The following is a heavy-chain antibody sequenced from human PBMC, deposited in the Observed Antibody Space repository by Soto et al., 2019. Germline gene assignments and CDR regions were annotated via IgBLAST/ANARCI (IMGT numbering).Heavy chain of an antibody. CDR3: SRCDDFRSGYPDY. CDR1: GFTFSSYR. J-gene: IGHJ4*02. D-gene: IGHD3-3*01. Sequence: EVQLVESGGGLVQPGGSLRLSCAASGFTFSSYRMNWVRQAPGKGLEWVSYISSGSSTIYYADSVQGRFTISRDNAKNSMYLQMNSLSDEDTAVSYCSRCDDFRSGYPDYWCQGTLVTVSS. V-gene: IGHV3-48*02. CDR2: ISSGSSTI.